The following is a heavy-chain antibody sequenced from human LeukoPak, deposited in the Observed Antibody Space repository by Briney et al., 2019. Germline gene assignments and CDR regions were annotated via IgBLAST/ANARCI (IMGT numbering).Heavy chain of an antibody. D-gene: IGHD3-10*01. CDR3: ARDTSFNYGTHAMDV. V-gene: IGHV3-23*01. Sequence: QPGGSLRLSCAATRFTFDNYAMNWVRQAPGKGLEWVLGISGSGVNTYYADSVKGRFTISRDNSKNTLYLQLNSLRGEDTAIYYCARDTSFNYGTHAMDVWGQGTTVTVSS. J-gene: IGHJ6*02. CDR1: RFTFDNYA. CDR2: ISGSGVNT.